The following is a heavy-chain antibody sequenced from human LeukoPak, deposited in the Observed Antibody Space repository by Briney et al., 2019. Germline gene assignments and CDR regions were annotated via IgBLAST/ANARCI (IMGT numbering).Heavy chain of an antibody. Sequence: RGSLRLSCVASEFNFFSYGMQWVRQAPGKGLVWVSRIFTDGTTTSYADSVKGRFTISRDNAKNTLYLQMKSLKAEDTAVYYCARELPREVTLDYWGQGTLVTVSP. D-gene: IGHD2-21*02. J-gene: IGHJ4*01. CDR3: ARELPREVTLDY. CDR2: IFTDGTTT. CDR1: EFNFFSYG. V-gene: IGHV3-74*01.